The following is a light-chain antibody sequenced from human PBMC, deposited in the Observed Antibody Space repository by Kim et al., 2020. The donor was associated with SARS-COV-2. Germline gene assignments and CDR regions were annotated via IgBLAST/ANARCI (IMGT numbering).Light chain of an antibody. CDR2: DVS. CDR3: CSYAGSYTLV. V-gene: IGLV2-11*01. Sequence: GPSFTISCTGTSSDVGGYNYVSWYQQHPGKAPKLMIYDVSKRPSGVPDRFSGSKSGNTASLTISGLQAEDEADYYCCSYAGSYTLVFGGGTKLTVL. CDR1: SSDVGGYNY. J-gene: IGLJ2*01.